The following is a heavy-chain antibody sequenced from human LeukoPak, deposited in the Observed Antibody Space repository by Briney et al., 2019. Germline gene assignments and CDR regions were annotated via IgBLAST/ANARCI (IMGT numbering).Heavy chain of an antibody. Sequence: SETLSLTCTVSGGSISSSGYYWSWIRQPPGKGLEWIGEINHSGSTNYNPSLKSRVTISVDTSKNQFSLKLSSVTAADTAVYYCARFVTGATPFDYWGQGTLVTVSS. D-gene: IGHD1-26*01. J-gene: IGHJ4*02. CDR1: GGSISSSGYY. CDR3: ARFVTGATPFDY. V-gene: IGHV4-39*07. CDR2: INHSGST.